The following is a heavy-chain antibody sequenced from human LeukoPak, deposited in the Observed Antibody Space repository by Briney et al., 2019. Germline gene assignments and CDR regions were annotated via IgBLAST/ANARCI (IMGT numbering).Heavy chain of an antibody. D-gene: IGHD4-17*01. J-gene: IGHJ4*02. V-gene: IGHV1-69*05. CDR3: ARVYGVTTPTKYYFDY. CDR1: GGTFSSYA. CDR2: IIPIFGTA. Sequence: SVKVSCKASGGTFSSYATSWVRQAPGQGLEWMGRIIPIFGTANYAQKFQGRVTITTDESTSTAYMELSSLRSEDTAVYYCARVYGVTTPTKYYFDYWGQGTLVTVSS.